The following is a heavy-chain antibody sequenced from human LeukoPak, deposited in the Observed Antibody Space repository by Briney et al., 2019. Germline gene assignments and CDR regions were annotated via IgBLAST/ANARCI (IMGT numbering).Heavy chain of an antibody. CDR1: GFTFSDYY. V-gene: IGHV3-33*08. CDR2: IWYDGSNK. CDR3: ATVRGCGGDCYYIDY. Sequence: GGSLRLSCAASGFTFSDYYMSWIRQAPGKGLEWVAIIWYDGSNKYYADSVKGRITISRDNSKNTLYLQMNSLRAEDTAVYYCATVRGCGGDCYYIDYWGQGTLVTVSS. D-gene: IGHD2-21*02. J-gene: IGHJ4*02.